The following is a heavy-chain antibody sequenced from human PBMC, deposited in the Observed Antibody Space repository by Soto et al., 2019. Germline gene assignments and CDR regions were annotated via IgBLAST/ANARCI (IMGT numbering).Heavy chain of an antibody. CDR2: INWNGGST. Sequence: PGGSLRLSCAASGFTFDDYGMSWVRQAPGKGLEWVSGINWNGGSTGYADSVKGRFTISRDNAKNSLYLQMNSLRAEDTALYHCXXXXXXXXXXXXXAYWGQGTLVTVSS. CDR1: GFTFDDYG. V-gene: IGHV3-20*01. J-gene: IGHJ4*02. CDR3: XXXXXXXXXXXXXAY.